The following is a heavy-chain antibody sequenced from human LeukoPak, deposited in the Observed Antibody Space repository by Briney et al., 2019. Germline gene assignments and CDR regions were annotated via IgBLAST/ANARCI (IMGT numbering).Heavy chain of an antibody. J-gene: IGHJ3*01. CDR3: ARVASKTSWFDGGFDV. CDR1: GFTFRTYS. CDR2: ISSSSGYT. V-gene: IGHV3-21*06. D-gene: IGHD3-10*01. Sequence: SGGSLRLSCAASGFTFRTYSMNWVRQAPGKGLQWVSGISSSSGYTYYTDSMKGRFIISRDNANNSLSLQMNSLRADATAVYYCARVASKTSWFDGGFDVWGQGTTVTVSS.